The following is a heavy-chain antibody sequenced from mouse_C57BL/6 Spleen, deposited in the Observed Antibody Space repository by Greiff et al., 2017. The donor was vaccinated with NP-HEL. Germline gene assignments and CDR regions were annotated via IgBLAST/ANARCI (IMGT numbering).Heavy chain of an antibody. CDR1: GYTFTDYE. Sequence: VQLQQSGAELVRPGASVTLSCTASGYTFTDYEMHWVKQTPVHGLEWIGAIDPETGGTAYNQKFKGKAILTADNSSSTAYMKLRSLTSEDSAGYYWTRITTLASMDYWGQETSVTVSS. J-gene: IGHJ4*01. D-gene: IGHD1-1*01. CDR2: IDPETGGT. V-gene: IGHV1-15*01. CDR3: TRITTLASMDY.